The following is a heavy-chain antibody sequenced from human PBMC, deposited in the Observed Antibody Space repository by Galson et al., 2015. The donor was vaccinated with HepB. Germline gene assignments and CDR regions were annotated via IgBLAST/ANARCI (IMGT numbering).Heavy chain of an antibody. CDR3: AKVPRMVMVITY. Sequence: SLRLSCAASGFTFSSYAMSWVRQAPGKGLEWVSAISGSGGSTYYADSVKGRFTISRDNSKNTLYLQMNSLRAEDTAVYYCAKVPRMVMVITYWGQGTLVTVSS. CDR2: ISGSGGST. V-gene: IGHV3-23*01. CDR1: GFTFSSYA. J-gene: IGHJ4*02. D-gene: IGHD3-22*01.